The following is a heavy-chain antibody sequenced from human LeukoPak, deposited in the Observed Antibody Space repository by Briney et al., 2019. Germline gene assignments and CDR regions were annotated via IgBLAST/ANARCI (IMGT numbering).Heavy chain of an antibody. V-gene: IGHV4-59*01. Sequence: PSETLSLTCTVSGGSITNYYWTWLRQPPGKGLEWIGYIHYSGSTNYNPSLKSRVTISVDTSKNQFSLKLSSVTAADTAVYYCARASVTYYYYYYMDVWGKGTTVTVSS. J-gene: IGHJ6*03. CDR2: IHYSGST. D-gene: IGHD4-11*01. CDR3: ARASVTYYYYYYMDV. CDR1: GGSITNYY.